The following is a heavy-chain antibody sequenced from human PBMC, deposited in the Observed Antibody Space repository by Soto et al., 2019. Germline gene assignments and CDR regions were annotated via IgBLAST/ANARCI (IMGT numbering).Heavy chain of an antibody. CDR3: ARDLWDCGGNSDAFDI. CDR1: GGSISSYY. D-gene: IGHD2-21*02. J-gene: IGHJ3*02. CDR2: IYYSGST. V-gene: IGHV4-59*01. Sequence: QVQLQESGPGLVKPSETLSLTCTVSGGSISSYYWSWIRQPPGKGLEWIGYIYYSGSTNYNPSLKSRVTISVDTSKNQFSLKLSSVTAADTAVYYCARDLWDCGGNSDAFDIWGQGTMVTVSS.